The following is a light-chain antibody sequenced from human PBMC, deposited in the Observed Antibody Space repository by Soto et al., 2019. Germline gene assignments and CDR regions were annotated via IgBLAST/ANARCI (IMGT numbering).Light chain of an antibody. Sequence: HSVLTQPRSVSGSPGQSVTISCTGTSSDVGGYNYVSWYQQHPGKAPKLMIYDVSKRPSGVPDRFSGSKSGNTASLTISGLQAEDEADYYCCSYAGSYTSYNYVFGTGTKVTV. CDR1: SSDVGGYNY. CDR2: DVS. V-gene: IGLV2-11*01. J-gene: IGLJ1*01. CDR3: CSYAGSYTSYNYV.